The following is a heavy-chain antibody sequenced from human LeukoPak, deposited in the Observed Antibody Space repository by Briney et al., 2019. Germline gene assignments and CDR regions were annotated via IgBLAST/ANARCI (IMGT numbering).Heavy chain of an antibody. CDR3: ARAPIWGGMVTYYYMDV. J-gene: IGHJ6*03. Sequence: ASVKVSCKAFGYTFTRYYMHWVRQAPGQGPEWMGVISPSGGSTTYAQKFQGRVTLTRDMSTSTDYLELSSLRSEDTAVYYCARAPIWGGMVTYYYMDVWGKGTTVTISS. CDR1: GYTFTRYY. D-gene: IGHD3-16*01. CDR2: ISPSGGST. V-gene: IGHV1-46*01.